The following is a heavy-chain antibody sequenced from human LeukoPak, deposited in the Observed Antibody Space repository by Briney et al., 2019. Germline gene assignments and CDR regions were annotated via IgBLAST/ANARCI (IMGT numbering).Heavy chain of an antibody. CDR3: AKYVVYPRAMDV. CDR2: ISGSGGST. CDR1: GFTFSSYA. Sequence: GGSLRLSCAASGFTFSSYAMSWVRQAPGKGLEWVSAISGSGGSTYYADSVKGRFTISRDNSKNTLYLQMNSLRVEDTAVYYCAKYVVYPRAMDVWGKGTTVTVSS. J-gene: IGHJ6*03. V-gene: IGHV3-23*01. D-gene: IGHD5/OR15-5a*01.